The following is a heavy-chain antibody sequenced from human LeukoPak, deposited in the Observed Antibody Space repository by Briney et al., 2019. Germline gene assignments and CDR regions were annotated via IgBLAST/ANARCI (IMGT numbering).Heavy chain of an antibody. J-gene: IGHJ4*02. Sequence: SETLSLTCTVSGGSISSYYWSWIRQPPGKGLEWIGYIYYSGSTYYNPSLKSRVTISVDTSKNQFSLKLSSVTAADTAVYYCARGSRYRGPSPPTATTFDYWGQGTLVTVSS. CDR1: GGSISSYY. D-gene: IGHD3-10*01. CDR3: ARGSRYRGPSPPTATTFDY. CDR2: IYYSGST. V-gene: IGHV4-59*12.